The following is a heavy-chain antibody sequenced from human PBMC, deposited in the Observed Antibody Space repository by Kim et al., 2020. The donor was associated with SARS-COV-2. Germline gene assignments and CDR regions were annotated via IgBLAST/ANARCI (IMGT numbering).Heavy chain of an antibody. CDR2: IYYSGST. D-gene: IGHD6-19*01. CDR1: GGSISSYY. CDR3: AGGLSIAVAPTFYYGMDV. J-gene: IGHJ6*02. Sequence: SETLSLTCTVSGGSISSYYWSWIRQPPGKGLEWIGYIYYSGSTNYNPSLKSRVTISVDTSKNQFSLKLSSVTAADTAVYYCAGGLSIAVAPTFYYGMDVWGQGTTVTVSS. V-gene: IGHV4-59*13.